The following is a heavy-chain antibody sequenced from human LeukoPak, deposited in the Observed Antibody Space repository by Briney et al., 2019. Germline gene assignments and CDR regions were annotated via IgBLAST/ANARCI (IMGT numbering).Heavy chain of an antibody. CDR2: ISAYNGNT. CDR3: ARERASSSWTSYYYYYMDV. D-gene: IGHD6-13*01. CDR1: GYTFTSYG. J-gene: IGHJ6*03. V-gene: IGHV1-18*01. Sequence: ASVKVSCKASGYTFTSYGISWVRQAPGQGLEWMGWISAYNGNTNYAQKLQGRVTMTTDTSTSTAYMELRSLRSDDTAVYYCARERASSSWTSYYYYYMDVWGKGTTVTVSS.